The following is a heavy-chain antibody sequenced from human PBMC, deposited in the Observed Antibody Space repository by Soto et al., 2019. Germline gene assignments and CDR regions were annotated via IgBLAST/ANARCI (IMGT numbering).Heavy chain of an antibody. V-gene: IGHV3-53*01. J-gene: IGHJ3*02. CDR2: IYSGGTT. CDR1: GFAVSSNY. CDR3: ARASKGTIYSPHAFDI. Sequence: PVGSLRLSCAASGFAVSSNYMSWVRQAPGKGLEWVSLIYSGGTTYYADSVKGRFTISRDNSKNTLYLQMNSLRAEDTAVYYCARASKGTIYSPHAFDIWGQGTMVTVSS. D-gene: IGHD2-21*01.